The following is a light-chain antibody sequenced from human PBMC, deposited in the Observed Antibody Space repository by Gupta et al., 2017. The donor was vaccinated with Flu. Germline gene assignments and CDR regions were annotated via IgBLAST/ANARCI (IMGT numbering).Light chain of an antibody. CDR3: QAWDSSASYV. CDR2: QDN. Sequence: SYELTQPPSVSMSPGQTARITCSGDRMGEKYASWYQQKPGQSPVLVIYQDNKRPSGIPERFSGSNSGNTATLTIRGTQAMDEADYYCQAWDSSASYVFGSGTKVAV. V-gene: IGLV3-1*01. CDR1: RMGEKY. J-gene: IGLJ1*01.